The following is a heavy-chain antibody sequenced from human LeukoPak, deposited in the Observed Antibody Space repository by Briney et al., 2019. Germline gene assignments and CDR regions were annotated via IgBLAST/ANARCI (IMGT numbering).Heavy chain of an antibody. V-gene: IGHV4-39*07. D-gene: IGHD3-10*01. CDR2: IYYSGST. J-gene: IGHJ4*02. CDR3: AREDIIMVRSSNGDDS. CDR1: GGSISGSSFY. Sequence: SETLSLTCSVSGGSISGSSFYWGWIRQPPGKGLEWIGSIYYSGSTYYNPSLKSRVTISVDTSKNQFSLKLSSVTAADTAVYYCAREDIIMVRSSNGDDSWGQGTLVTVSS.